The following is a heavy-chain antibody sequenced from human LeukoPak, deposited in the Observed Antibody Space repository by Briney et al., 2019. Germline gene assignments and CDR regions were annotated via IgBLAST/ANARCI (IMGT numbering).Heavy chain of an antibody. CDR3: AKNYGSGSSVKYYYYMDV. CDR2: ISASGGST. J-gene: IGHJ6*03. D-gene: IGHD3-10*01. CDR1: GFTFTSYA. Sequence: GGSLRLSCAASGFTFTSYAMSWVRQAPKKGLEWVSVISASGGSTNYADSVKGRFTISRDNSKNTLYLQMNSLRADDSAVYYCAKNYGSGSSVKYYYYMDVWGKGTTVTVSS. V-gene: IGHV3-23*01.